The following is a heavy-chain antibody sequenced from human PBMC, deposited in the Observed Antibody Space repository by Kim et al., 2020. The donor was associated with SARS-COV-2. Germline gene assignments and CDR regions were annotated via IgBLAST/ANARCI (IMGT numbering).Heavy chain of an antibody. CDR1: GGSISSYY. V-gene: IGHV4-59*13. J-gene: IGHJ2*01. CDR3: ARDPRAYSYAYNWYFDL. Sequence: SETLSLTCTVSGGSISSYYWSWIRQPPGKGLEWIGYIYYSGTTKYNPSLKSRVTISVDTSKNHFSLKLNSVTAADTAVYYCARDPRAYSYAYNWYFDLWGRGTLVSVSS. D-gene: IGHD3-16*01. CDR2: IYYSGTT.